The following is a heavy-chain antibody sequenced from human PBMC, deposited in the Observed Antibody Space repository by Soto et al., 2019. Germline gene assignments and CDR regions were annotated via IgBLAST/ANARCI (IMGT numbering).Heavy chain of an antibody. V-gene: IGHV4-59*01. J-gene: IGHJ4*02. CDR1: GASMSDYY. Sequence: SETLSLTCTVSGASMSDYYGSWIRHSPGKGLEHIGYLHYSGSANYNPSLKSRVTISMDTSKNQFFLKLNSVTAADTAIYYCARSGHTFVGVVWGQGTPVTVSS. CDR3: ARSGHTFVGVV. D-gene: IGHD3-16*01. CDR2: LHYSGSA.